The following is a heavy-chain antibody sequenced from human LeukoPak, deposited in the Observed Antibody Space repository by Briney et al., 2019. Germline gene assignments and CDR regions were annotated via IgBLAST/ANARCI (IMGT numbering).Heavy chain of an antibody. V-gene: IGHV5-51*01. Sequence: PGESLKISCKGSGYSFTSYWIGWVRQMPGKGLEWMGIIYPGDSDTRYSPSFQGQVTISADKSISTAYLQWSSLKAPDTAMYYCARPYCSSTSCYNRFDYWGQGTLVTVSS. D-gene: IGHD2-2*02. CDR3: ARPYCSSTSCYNRFDY. CDR1: GYSFTSYW. CDR2: IYPGDSDT. J-gene: IGHJ4*02.